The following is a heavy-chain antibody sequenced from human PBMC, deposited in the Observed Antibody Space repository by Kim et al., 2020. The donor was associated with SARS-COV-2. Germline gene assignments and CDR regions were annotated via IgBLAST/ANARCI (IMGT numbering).Heavy chain of an antibody. J-gene: IGHJ6*02. D-gene: IGHD6-19*01. Sequence: ASVKVSCKASGYTFTGYYMHWVRQAPGQGLEWMGRINPNSGGTNYAQKFQGRVTMTRDTSISTAYMELSRLRSDDTAVYYCARVRIRYSSGHYGMDVWGQGTTVTVSS. CDR3: ARVRIRYSSGHYGMDV. CDR2: INPNSGGT. V-gene: IGHV1-2*06. CDR1: GYTFTGYY.